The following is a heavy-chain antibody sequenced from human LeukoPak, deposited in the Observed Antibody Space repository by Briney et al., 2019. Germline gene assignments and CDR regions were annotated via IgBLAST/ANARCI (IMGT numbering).Heavy chain of an antibody. D-gene: IGHD3-22*01. CDR1: GGSISSGGYY. Sequence: TLSLTCTVSGGSISSGGYYWSWIRQHPGKGLEWIGYIYYSGSTYYNPSLKSRVTISVDTSKNQFSLKLSSVTAADTAVYYCARDHDSSGYYPPAFDIWGQGTMVTVSS. CDR3: ARDHDSSGYYPPAFDI. V-gene: IGHV4-31*03. CDR2: IYYSGST. J-gene: IGHJ3*02.